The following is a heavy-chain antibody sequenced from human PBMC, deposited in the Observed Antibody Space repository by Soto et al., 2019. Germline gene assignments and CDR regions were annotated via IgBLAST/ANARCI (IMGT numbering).Heavy chain of an antibody. CDR1: GFTFSNYA. J-gene: IGHJ6*02. CDR3: AKEGNAHHLYDAMDA. V-gene: IGHV3-23*01. CDR2: LSGSGGSA. D-gene: IGHD2-8*01. Sequence: EVQVLESGGGLVQPGGSLRLSCAASGFTFSNYAMSWVRQAPGRGLEWVSGLSGSGGSAYYADSVKGRFTISRDNFKNTLYLQMKSLRVEDTAIYYCAKEGNAHHLYDAMDAWGQGTTVTVSS.